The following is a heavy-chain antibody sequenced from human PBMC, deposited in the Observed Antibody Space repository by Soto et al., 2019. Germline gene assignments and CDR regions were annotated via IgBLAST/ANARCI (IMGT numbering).Heavy chain of an antibody. Sequence: GASVQVSCKASGYTFTGYYMHWVRQAPGQGLEWMGWINPNSGGTNYAQKFQGWVTMTRDTSISTAYMELSRLRSDDTAVYYCAREHNWNYGDYYYVTDVWGQGTTVTVSS. CDR3: AREHNWNYGDYYYVTDV. CDR1: GYTFTGYY. V-gene: IGHV1-2*04. J-gene: IGHJ6*02. CDR2: INPNSGGT. D-gene: IGHD1-7*01.